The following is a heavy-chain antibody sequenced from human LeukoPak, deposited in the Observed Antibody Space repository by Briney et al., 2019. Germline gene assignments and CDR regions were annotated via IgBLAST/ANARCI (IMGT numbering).Heavy chain of an antibody. D-gene: IGHD3-22*01. CDR2: IYYSGST. CDR3: ARGVNYYDSSGYYYIYWYFDL. V-gene: IGHV4-59*08. J-gene: IGHJ2*01. Sequence: SETLSLTCTVSGGSISSYYWSWIRQPPGKGLEWIGYIYYSGSTNYNPSLKSRVTISVDTSKNQFSLKLSSVTAADTAVYYCARGVNYYDSSGYYYIYWYFDLWGRGTLVTVSS. CDR1: GGSISSYY.